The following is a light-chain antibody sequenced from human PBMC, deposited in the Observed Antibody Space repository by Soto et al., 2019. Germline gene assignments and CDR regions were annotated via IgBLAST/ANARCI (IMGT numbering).Light chain of an antibody. V-gene: IGKV3-20*01. CDR3: QQYGSSPT. J-gene: IGKJ1*01. CDR1: QSVSSSY. Sequence: EIVLTQSPGTLSLSPGERATLSCRASQSVSSSYLAWYQQKPGQAPRLLIYGASSRATGIPDRFSGSGSGTDVTLNISRLEPEDFAVYYCQQYGSSPTFGQGTKVEIK. CDR2: GAS.